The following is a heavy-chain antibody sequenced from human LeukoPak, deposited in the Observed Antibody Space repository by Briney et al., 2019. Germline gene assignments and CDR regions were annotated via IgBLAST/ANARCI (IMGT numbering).Heavy chain of an antibody. V-gene: IGHV3-23*01. Sequence: GGSLRLSCAASGFTFSSYAMSWVRQAPGKGLEWVSAISGSGGSTYYADSVKGRFTISRDHSKKPPYLQMNSLRAKEPGLYYRAKDGANSPTRYWGQGTLVTVSP. CDR1: GFTFSSYA. CDR2: ISGSGGST. D-gene: IGHD4/OR15-4a*01. J-gene: IGHJ4*01. CDR3: AKDGANSPTRY.